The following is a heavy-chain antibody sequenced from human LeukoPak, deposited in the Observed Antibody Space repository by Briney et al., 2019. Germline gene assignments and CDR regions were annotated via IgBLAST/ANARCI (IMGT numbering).Heavy chain of an antibody. J-gene: IGHJ4*02. CDR2: TKSEGTTT. Sequence: GGTRRFSFVASGIGLGDNGLTWVARCPGKGLKGTSYTKSEGTTTSYADSVKGRFTTSRDNAKNSLYLEMDSLAIEDTAMYFCVRKLQGAGPIYDFFDFWGQGILVTVSS. CDR3: VRKLQGAGPIYDFFDF. V-gene: IGHV3-48*03. CDR1: GIGLGDNG. D-gene: IGHD3-10*01.